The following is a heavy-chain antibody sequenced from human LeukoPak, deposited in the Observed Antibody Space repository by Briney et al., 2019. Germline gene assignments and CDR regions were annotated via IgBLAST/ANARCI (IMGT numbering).Heavy chain of an antibody. J-gene: IGHJ1*01. CDR3: ERERFAQLWYRGYFQH. V-gene: IGHV4-34*01. D-gene: IGHD5-18*01. CDR1: GGSFSGYY. CDR2: INHSGST. Sequence: PSETLSLTCAVYGGSFSGYYWSWIRQPPGKGLEWIGEINHSGSTNYNPSLKSRVTISVDTSKNPFSLKLSSVTAADTAVYYCERERFAQLWYRGYFQHWGQGTLVTVSS.